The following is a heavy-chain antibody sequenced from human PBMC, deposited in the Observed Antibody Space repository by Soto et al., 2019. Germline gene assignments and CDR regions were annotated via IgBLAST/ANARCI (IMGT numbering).Heavy chain of an antibody. D-gene: IGHD3-10*01. V-gene: IGHV3-23*01. J-gene: IGHJ3*02. Sequence: GGSLRLSCAASGFTFSTYAMSWVRQAPGKGLEWVSTISGAGGSTYYADSVKGRFTVSRDTSNNTLHLDMNSLTAEDTAIYFCAKVGPPYYPGAFDIWGQGTLVTVSS. CDR1: GFTFSTYA. CDR3: AKVGPPYYPGAFDI. CDR2: ISGAGGST.